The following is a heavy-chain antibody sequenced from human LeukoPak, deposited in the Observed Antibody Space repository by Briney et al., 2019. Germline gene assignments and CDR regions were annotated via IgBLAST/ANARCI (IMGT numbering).Heavy chain of an antibody. D-gene: IGHD3-10*01. V-gene: IGHV1-18*01. J-gene: IGHJ4*02. CDR3: ARDGSIHGSGSYPDFDY. CDR1: GYTFTSYG. CDR2: ISAYNGNT. Sequence: GASVKVSCKASGYTFTSYGISWVRQAPGQGLEWMGWISAYNGNTNYAQKLQGRVTMTTDTSTSTAYMELRSLRSDDTAVYYCARDGSIHGSGSYPDFDYWGQGTLVTVSS.